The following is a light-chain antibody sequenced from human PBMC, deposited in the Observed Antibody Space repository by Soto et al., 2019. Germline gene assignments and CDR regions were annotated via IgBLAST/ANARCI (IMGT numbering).Light chain of an antibody. CDR3: QQYNNWPPWT. V-gene: IGKV3-15*01. CDR2: AAS. J-gene: IGKJ1*01. Sequence: EIVMTQSPATLSVSPGERATLSCRASQRVSSNLAWYQQKPGQAPRLLIYAASTSATGIPARFSGSGSETEFTLAISSLQSEDFAVYYCQQYNNWPPWTFGQGTKVEIK. CDR1: QRVSSN.